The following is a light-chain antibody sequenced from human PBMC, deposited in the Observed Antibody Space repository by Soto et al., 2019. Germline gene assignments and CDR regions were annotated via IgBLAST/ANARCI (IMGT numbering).Light chain of an antibody. CDR3: PVYDSSSAHVV. V-gene: IGLV3-21*02. CDR1: NIGSKS. Sequence: SYELTQPPSVSVAPGQTARITGGGNNIGSKSVHWYQQKPVQAPVLVVYDDSYRPSGIPERFSGSHSGNTATLTISRVEAGDEAASYCPVYDSSSAHVVFCGGTKLTVL. CDR2: DDS. J-gene: IGLJ2*01.